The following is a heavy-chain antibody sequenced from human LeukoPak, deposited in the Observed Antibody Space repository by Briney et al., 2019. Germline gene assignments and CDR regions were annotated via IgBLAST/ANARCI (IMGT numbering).Heavy chain of an antibody. J-gene: IGHJ4*02. CDR3: ANDCSGGSCYGRDDY. CDR1: GFTFSSYS. CDR2: ISSSSSYI. V-gene: IGHV3-21*04. Sequence: PGGSLRLSCAASGFTFSSYSMNWVRQAPGKGLEWVSSISSSSSYIYYADSVKGRFTISRDNSKNTLYLQMNSLRAEDTAVYYCANDCSGGSCYGRDDYWGQGTLVTVSS. D-gene: IGHD2-15*01.